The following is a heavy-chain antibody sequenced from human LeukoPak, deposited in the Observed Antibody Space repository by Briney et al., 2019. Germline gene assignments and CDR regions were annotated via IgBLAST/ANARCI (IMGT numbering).Heavy chain of an antibody. D-gene: IGHD6-13*01. J-gene: IGHJ4*02. Sequence: SVTVSCKASGGTFSSYAISWVRQAPGQGLEWMGRIIPILGIANYAQEFQGRVTITADKSTSTAYMELSSLRSEDTAVYYCARKNRPGIAAAGSDWGQGTLVTVSS. CDR1: GGTFSSYA. V-gene: IGHV1-69*04. CDR3: ARKNRPGIAAAGSD. CDR2: IIPILGIA.